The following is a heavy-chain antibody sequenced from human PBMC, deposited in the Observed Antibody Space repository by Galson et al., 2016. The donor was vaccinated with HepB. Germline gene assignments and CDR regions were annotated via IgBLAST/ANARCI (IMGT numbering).Heavy chain of an antibody. CDR2: ISDGGRGT. J-gene: IGHJ5*02. V-gene: IGHV3-23*01. CDR1: GFSFSSHA. Sequence: SLRLSCAASGFSFSSHAMNWVRQAPGKGLEWVSGISDGGRGTYYADSVRGRFTISRDNSKNTVYLHMNSMRVEDTAVYYCAVQHILVVPDGLSRGLNGGYFDLWGQGTLVTVSS. CDR3: AVQHILVVPDGLSRGLNGGYFDL. D-gene: IGHD2-2*01.